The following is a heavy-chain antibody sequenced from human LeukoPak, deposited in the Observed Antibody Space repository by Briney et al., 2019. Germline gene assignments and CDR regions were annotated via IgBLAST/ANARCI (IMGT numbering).Heavy chain of an antibody. J-gene: IGHJ4*02. Sequence: GESLKISCKGSGYSFTSYWIGWVRQMPGKGLEWMGIIYPGDSDTRYRPSFQGHVTISADKSISTAYLQWSSLKASDTAMYYCARHKDCGGDCYPVDYWGQGTLVTVSS. CDR1: GYSFTSYW. CDR3: ARHKDCGGDCYPVDY. CDR2: IYPGDSDT. V-gene: IGHV5-51*01. D-gene: IGHD2-21*02.